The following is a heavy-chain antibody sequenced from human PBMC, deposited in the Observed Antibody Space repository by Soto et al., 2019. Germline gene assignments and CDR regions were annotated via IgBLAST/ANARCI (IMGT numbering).Heavy chain of an antibody. CDR3: ARASGSSTSCYTGNWFDP. D-gene: IGHD2-2*02. Sequence: QVQLVQSGAEVKKPGASVKVSCKASGNTFTSYYMHWVRQAPGQGLEWMGIINPSGGSTSYAQKFQGRVTMTRDTSTSTVYMELSSLRSEDTAVYYCARASGSSTSCYTGNWFDPWGQGTLVTVSS. CDR1: GNTFTSYY. V-gene: IGHV1-46*01. CDR2: INPSGGST. J-gene: IGHJ5*02.